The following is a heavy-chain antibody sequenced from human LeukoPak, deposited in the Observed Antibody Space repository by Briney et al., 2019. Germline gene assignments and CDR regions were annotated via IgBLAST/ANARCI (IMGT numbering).Heavy chain of an antibody. D-gene: IGHD3-16*02. CDR3: AKDEGLGELSLSY. J-gene: IGHJ4*02. CDR1: GFTFSGSA. Sequence: GGSLRLSCATSGFTFSGSAIHWVRQASGKGLEWVGRIRSKANSYATTDVASVRGRFSISRDDSKNTAYLQMNSLRAEDTAVYYCAKDEGLGELSLSYWGQGTLVTVSS. CDR2: IRSKANSYAT. V-gene: IGHV3-73*01.